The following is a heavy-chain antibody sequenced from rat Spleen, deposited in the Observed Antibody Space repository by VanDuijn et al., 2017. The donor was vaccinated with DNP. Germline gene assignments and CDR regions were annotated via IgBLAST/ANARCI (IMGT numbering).Heavy chain of an antibody. CDR1: GFTFSSYV. CDR3: ARHRTIMPYYYVMDA. D-gene: IGHD1-12*01. J-gene: IGHJ4*01. V-gene: IGHV5-29*01. Sequence: EVQLVESGGGLVQPGSSLKVSCVASGFTFSSYVMHWFRQAPAKGLEWVATISYNGGTPYYRDSVKGRFTISRDNAQSTLYLQMDSLRSEDTATYYCARHRTIMPYYYVMDAWGQGASVTVSS. CDR2: ISYNGGTP.